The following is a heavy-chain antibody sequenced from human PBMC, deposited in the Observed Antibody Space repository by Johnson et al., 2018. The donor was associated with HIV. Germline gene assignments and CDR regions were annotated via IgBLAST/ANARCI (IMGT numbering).Heavy chain of an antibody. J-gene: IGHJ3*02. V-gene: IGHV3-66*01. CDR2: IYSGGST. CDR3: AREDSAFDI. Sequence: VQLVESGGGLVQPGGSLRLSCAASGFTFSSYAMSWVRQAPGKGLEWVSVIYSGGSTYYADSVKGRFTISRDNSKNTLYLQMNSLRAEDTAVYYCAREDSAFDIWGQGTMVTVSS. CDR1: GFTFSSYA.